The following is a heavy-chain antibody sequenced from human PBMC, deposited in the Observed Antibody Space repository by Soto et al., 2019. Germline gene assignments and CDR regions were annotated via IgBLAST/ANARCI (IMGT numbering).Heavy chain of an antibody. CDR3: ARDLGTGTDF. Sequence: QVQLQESGPGLVKPSGTLSLTCAVSGDSISSSNWWSWVRQAPGKGVEWIGEIYHSGATTYNPSLKSRANISVDPSKNHFSLKLTSVTAADTAVYFCARDLGTGTDFWGRGTLVTVAS. CDR1: GDSISSSNW. D-gene: IGHD1-1*01. V-gene: IGHV4-4*02. CDR2: IYHSGAT. J-gene: IGHJ4*02.